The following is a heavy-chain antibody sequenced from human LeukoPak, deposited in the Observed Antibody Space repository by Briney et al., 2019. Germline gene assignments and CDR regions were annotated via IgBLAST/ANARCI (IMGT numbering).Heavy chain of an antibody. CDR3: ARLVLDYYYYMDV. J-gene: IGHJ6*03. CDR1: GGSISSSSYY. Sequence: SETLSLTCTVSGGSISSSSYYWGWIRQPPGKGLEWIGSIYYSGSTHYNPSLKSRVTISADTSKNQFSLKLSSVTAADTAVYYCARLVLDYYYYMDVWGKGTTVTVSS. CDR2: IYYSGST. V-gene: IGHV4-39*07.